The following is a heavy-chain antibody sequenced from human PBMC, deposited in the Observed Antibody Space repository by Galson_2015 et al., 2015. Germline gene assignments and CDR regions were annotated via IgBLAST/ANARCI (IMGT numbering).Heavy chain of an antibody. CDR3: AKDNEGYSSDGHCYSYYYYGMDV. CDR1: GFTFSSWG. CDR2: ISDEGSIK. J-gene: IGHJ6*02. V-gene: IGHV3-30*18. Sequence: SLRLSCAARGFTFSSWGMHWVRQAPGKGLEWVALISDEGSIKEYADSVKGRFTISRDNSKNTLSLQMNSLRAEDTAIYYCAKDNEGYSSDGHCYSYYYYGMDVWGQGTTVTVSS. D-gene: IGHD2-15*01.